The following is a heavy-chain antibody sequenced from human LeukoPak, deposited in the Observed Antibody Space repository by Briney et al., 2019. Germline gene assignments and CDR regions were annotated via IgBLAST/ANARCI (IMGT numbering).Heavy chain of an antibody. CDR3: ARPRSYSRSDDAFDI. CDR2: IYPGDSDT. D-gene: IGHD3-22*01. Sequence: GESLKISCKGSGYSFTSYWIGWGRQMPGKGLEWMGIIYPGDSDTRYSPSFQGQVTISADKSISTAYLQWNSLKASDTAMYYCARPRSYSRSDDAFDIWGQGTMVTVSS. V-gene: IGHV5-51*01. J-gene: IGHJ3*02. CDR1: GYSFTSYW.